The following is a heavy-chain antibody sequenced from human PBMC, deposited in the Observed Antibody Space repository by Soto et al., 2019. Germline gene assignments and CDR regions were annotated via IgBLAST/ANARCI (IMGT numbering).Heavy chain of an antibody. CDR2: ISVGGGSI. J-gene: IGHJ3*02. V-gene: IGHV3-48*01. Sequence: EMKLVESGGGLVQPGRSRRVSCAASGFTFSSYAFNWVRQAPGKGLEWISYISVGGGSIFYADSVKGRFTISRDDAQNSLNLQINTLRGEDSALYFCVRDDKWAFDIWGQGTTVIVSS. D-gene: IGHD1-26*01. CDR1: GFTFSSYA. CDR3: VRDDKWAFDI.